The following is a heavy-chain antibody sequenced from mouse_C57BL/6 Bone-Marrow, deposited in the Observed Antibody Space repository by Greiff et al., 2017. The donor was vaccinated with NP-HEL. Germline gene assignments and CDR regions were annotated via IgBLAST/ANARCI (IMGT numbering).Heavy chain of an antibody. V-gene: IGHV1-76*01. CDR1: GYTFTDYY. CDR3: ARWLLLYAMDY. J-gene: IGHJ4*01. CDR2: IYPGSGNT. Sequence: QVQLQQSGAELVRPGASVKLSCKASGYTFTDYYINGVKQRPGQGLEWIARIYPGSGNTYYNEKFKGKATLTAEKSSSTAYMQLSSLTSEDSAVYFCARWLLLYAMDYWGQGTSVTVSS. D-gene: IGHD2-3*01.